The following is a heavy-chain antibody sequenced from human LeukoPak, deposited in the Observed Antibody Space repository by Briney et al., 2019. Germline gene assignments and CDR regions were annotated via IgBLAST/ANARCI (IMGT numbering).Heavy chain of an antibody. CDR3: AKGKERTIFGVVSFDY. V-gene: IGHV3-23*01. J-gene: IGHJ4*02. Sequence: GGSLRLSCAASGFTFSSYAMHWVRQAPGKGLEWVSTISGSGTTTYYADSVKGRFTISRDNSKNTLHLRMNSLRAEDTAVYYCAKGKERTIFGVVSFDYWGQGTLVTVSS. D-gene: IGHD3-3*01. CDR1: GFTFSSYA. CDR2: ISGSGTTT.